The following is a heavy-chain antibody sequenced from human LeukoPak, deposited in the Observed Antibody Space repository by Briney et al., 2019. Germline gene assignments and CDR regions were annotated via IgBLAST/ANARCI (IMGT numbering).Heavy chain of an antibody. D-gene: IGHD3-16*01. CDR3: ARERVLRV. CDR1: GFTFSDYY. CDR2: ISSSSSYT. Sequence: GGSLRLSCAASGFTFSDYYMTCIRQAPGKGLEWVSYISSSSSYTNYAASVRGRFTVSRDNAKNSLYLQMNSLRAEDTAVYYCARERVLRVWGQGTLVTVSS. J-gene: IGHJ4*02. V-gene: IGHV3-11*05.